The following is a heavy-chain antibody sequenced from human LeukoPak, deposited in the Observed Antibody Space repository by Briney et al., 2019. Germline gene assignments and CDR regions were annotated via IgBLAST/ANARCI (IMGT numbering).Heavy chain of an antibody. J-gene: IGHJ4*02. V-gene: IGHV5-51*01. CDR3: ASGPPPYYYDTSGYY. D-gene: IGHD3-22*01. CDR2: ICPGDSDT. CDR1: GYSFTTYW. Sequence: GESLQISCKGSGYSFTTYWIGWVRQMPGKGLEWMGIICPGDSDTRYSPSFQGQVTISADKSISTAYLQWSSLKASDTAMYYCASGPPPYYYDTSGYYWGQGTLVTVSS.